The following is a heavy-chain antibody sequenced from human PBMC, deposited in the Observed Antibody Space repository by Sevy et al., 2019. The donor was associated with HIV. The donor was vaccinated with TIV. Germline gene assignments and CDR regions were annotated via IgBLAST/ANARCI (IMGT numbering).Heavy chain of an antibody. V-gene: IGHV4-39*01. CDR2: IYYSGST. CDR1: GGSISSSSYY. D-gene: IGHD3-22*01. Sequence: SETLSLTCTVSGGSISSSSYYWGWIRQPPGKGLEWIGSIYYSGSTYYNPSLKSRVTISVDTSKNQFSLKRSSVTAADTAVYYCASILYDSSGYYSGELDYWGQGTLVTVSS. J-gene: IGHJ4*02. CDR3: ASILYDSSGYYSGELDY.